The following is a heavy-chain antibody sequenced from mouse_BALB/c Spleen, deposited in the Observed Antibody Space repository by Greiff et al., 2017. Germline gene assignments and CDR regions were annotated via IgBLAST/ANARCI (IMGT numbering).Heavy chain of an antibody. CDR3: ARDRQSWFAY. Sequence: EVQGVESGGGLVKPGGSLKLSCAASGFTFSSYAMSWVRQSPEKRLEWVAEISSGGSYTYYPDTVTGRFTISRDNAKNTLYLEMSSLRSEDTAMYYCARDRQSWFAYWGQGTLVTVSA. CDR1: GFTFSSYA. V-gene: IGHV5-9-4*01. CDR2: ISSGGSYT. J-gene: IGHJ3*01.